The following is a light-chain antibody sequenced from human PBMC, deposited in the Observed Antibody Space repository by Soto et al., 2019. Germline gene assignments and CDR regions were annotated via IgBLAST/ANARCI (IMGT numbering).Light chain of an antibody. J-gene: IGKJ4*01. Sequence: EVVLTQSPGTLSLSPGERATLSCRASQSFSSSNLAWYQHKPGQPPKLIVYSASRRATGIPDRFSGSGSGTDFTLTISRLETEDFALYDCQRYGGSPPVTFGGGTKVDIK. CDR1: QSFSSSN. CDR2: SAS. CDR3: QRYGGSPPVT. V-gene: IGKV3-20*01.